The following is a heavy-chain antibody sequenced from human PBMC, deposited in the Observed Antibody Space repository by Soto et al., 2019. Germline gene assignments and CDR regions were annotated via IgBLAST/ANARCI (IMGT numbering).Heavy chain of an antibody. CDR3: ARDLGLYGYGMDV. V-gene: IGHV1-18*04. D-gene: IGHD4-17*01. CDR2: ISAYNGNT. Sequence: SVKVSCKASGYTFTSYGISWVRQAPGQGLEWMGWISAYNGNTNYAQKLQGRVTMTTGTSTSTAYMELRSLRSDDTAVYYCARDLGLYGYGMDVWGQGTTVTVSS. CDR1: GYTFTSYG. J-gene: IGHJ6*02.